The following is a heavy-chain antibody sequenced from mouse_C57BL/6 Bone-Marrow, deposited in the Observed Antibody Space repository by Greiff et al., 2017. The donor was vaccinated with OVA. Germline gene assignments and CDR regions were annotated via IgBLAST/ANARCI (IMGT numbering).Heavy chain of an antibody. CDR1: GFTFSSYG. CDR2: ISSGGSYT. CDR3: ARLLWDY. Sequence: VQLVESGGDLVKPGGSLKLSCAASGFTFSSYGMSWVRQTPDKRLEWVATISSGGSYTYYPDSVKGRFTISRDNAKNTLYLQMSSLKSEDTAMYYCARLLWDYWGRGTTLTVSA. J-gene: IGHJ2*01. V-gene: IGHV5-6*01. D-gene: IGHD1-1*02.